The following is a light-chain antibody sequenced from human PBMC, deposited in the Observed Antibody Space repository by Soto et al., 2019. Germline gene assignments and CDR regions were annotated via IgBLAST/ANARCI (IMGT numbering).Light chain of an antibody. CDR1: QSISSY. CDR3: QQRSNWPRT. CDR2: DAS. Sequence: EIVLTQSPATLSLSPGERATLSCMASQSISSYLAWYQQKPGQAPSLLIYDASNRATGIPARFSGSGSGTGFTLTISSLEPEDFAVYYCQQRSNWPRTFGQGTKVDIK. J-gene: IGKJ1*01. V-gene: IGKV3-11*01.